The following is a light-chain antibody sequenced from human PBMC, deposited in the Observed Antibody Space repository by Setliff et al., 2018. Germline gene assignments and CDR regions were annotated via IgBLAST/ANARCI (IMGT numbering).Light chain of an antibody. CDR1: DSDVGGFNL. V-gene: IGLV2-14*03. CDR3: CSYGGDFTGV. Sequence: QSALAQPASVSGSPGQSITISCTGTDSDVGGFNLVSWYQQHPGKAPKFMIYDVSNRPSGVSNRFSGSKSGNTASLTISGLQADDEADYYCCSYGGDFTGVFGGGTKVTVL. CDR2: DVS. J-gene: IGLJ2*01.